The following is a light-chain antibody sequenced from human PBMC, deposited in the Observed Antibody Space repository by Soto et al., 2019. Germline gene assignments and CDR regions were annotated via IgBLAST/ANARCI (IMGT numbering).Light chain of an antibody. CDR1: SGHSTYI. Sequence: QPVLTQSYSASASLGSSVKLTCTLSSGHSTYIIAWHQQQPGKAPRYLMKLEGSGSYNKGSGVPDRFSGSSSGADRYLTISILQFEDEADYYCETWYSNTRLCGGGTKVTVL. J-gene: IGLJ3*02. CDR2: LEGSGSY. CDR3: ETWYSNTRL. V-gene: IGLV4-60*02.